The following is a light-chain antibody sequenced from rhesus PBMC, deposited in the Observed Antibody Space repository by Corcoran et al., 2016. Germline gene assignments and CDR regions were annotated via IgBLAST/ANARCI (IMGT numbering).Light chain of an antibody. CDR1: QGISNW. Sequence: DIQMTQSPSSLSASVGDRVTITCRASQGISNWLAWYQQKQGKAPKLLIYGEASLQSGVPSRFSGSGSGTEFTLTIRSLQPEDFATYYCQQHNSNPRTFGQGTKVEIK. J-gene: IGKJ1*01. V-gene: IGKV1-33*02. CDR2: GEA. CDR3: QQHNSNPRT.